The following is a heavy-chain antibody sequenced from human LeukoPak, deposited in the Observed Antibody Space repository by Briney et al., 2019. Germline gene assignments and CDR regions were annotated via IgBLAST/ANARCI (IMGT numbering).Heavy chain of an antibody. J-gene: IGHJ4*02. Sequence: PEGSLRLSCAAPGFTVSSNYMSWVRQAPGKGLEWVSVIYSGGSTYYADSVKGRFTISRDNSKNTLYLQMNSLRAEDTAVYYCARAVRFGELPDYLGQGTLVTVSS. CDR1: GFTVSSNY. CDR2: IYSGGST. V-gene: IGHV3-66*01. CDR3: ARAVRFGELPDY. D-gene: IGHD3-10*01.